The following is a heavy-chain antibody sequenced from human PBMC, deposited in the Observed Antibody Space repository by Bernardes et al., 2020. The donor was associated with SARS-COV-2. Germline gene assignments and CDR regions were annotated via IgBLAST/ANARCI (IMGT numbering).Heavy chain of an antibody. Sequence: SETLSLTCSVSGYSITNGYYWAWIRQPPGKGLEWIAIVYYSGNTFYNPSLKSRLTISADTSMNQVSLWLSSVTAADTAVYYCARVRGYTYGADLNWFDPWGQGMLVTVSS. D-gene: IGHD5-18*01. J-gene: IGHJ5*02. CDR3: ARVRGYTYGADLNWFDP. CDR2: VYYSGNT. V-gene: IGHV4-38-2*02. CDR1: GYSITNGYY.